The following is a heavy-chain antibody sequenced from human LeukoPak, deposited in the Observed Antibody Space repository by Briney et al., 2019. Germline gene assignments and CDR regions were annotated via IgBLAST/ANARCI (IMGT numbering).Heavy chain of an antibody. CDR3: ATARYGSSWLWFDP. J-gene: IGHJ5*02. Sequence: SQTLSLTCAVSGGSISSGGYSWSWIRQPPGKGLEWIGYIYHSGSTYYNPSLKSRVTISVDRSKNQFSLKLSSVTAADTAVYYCATARYGSSWLWFDPWGQGTLVTVSS. CDR2: IYHSGST. D-gene: IGHD6-6*01. CDR1: GGSISSGGYS. V-gene: IGHV4-30-2*01.